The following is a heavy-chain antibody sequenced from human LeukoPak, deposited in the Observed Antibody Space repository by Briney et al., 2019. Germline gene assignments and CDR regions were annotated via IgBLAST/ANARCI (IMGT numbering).Heavy chain of an antibody. Sequence: GGSLRLSCAASGFTFSSYAMHWVRQAPGKGLEWVAVISADGSNKYYADSVKGRFTISRDNSKNTLYLQMNSLRAEDTAVYYCAKDGGYSSGWYSAHYYYYGMDVWGQGTTVTVSS. CDR1: GFTFSSYA. V-gene: IGHV3-30-3*01. J-gene: IGHJ6*02. CDR3: AKDGGYSSGWYSAHYYYYGMDV. D-gene: IGHD6-19*01. CDR2: ISADGSNK.